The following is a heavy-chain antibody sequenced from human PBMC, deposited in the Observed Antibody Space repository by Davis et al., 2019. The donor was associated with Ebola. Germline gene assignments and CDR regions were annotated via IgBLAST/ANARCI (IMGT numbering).Heavy chain of an antibody. CDR2: MNPNSGNT. J-gene: IGHJ5*02. D-gene: IGHD6-13*01. V-gene: IGHV1-8*01. CDR1: GYTFTNYD. Sequence: ASVKVSCKASGYTFTNYDINWLRQASGQGLEWMGWMNPNSGNTGYAQKFQGRVTMTRSISIGTAYMELSSLRSDDTAVYYCARVSSSWYEGWFDPWGQGTLVTVSS. CDR3: ARVSSSWYEGWFDP.